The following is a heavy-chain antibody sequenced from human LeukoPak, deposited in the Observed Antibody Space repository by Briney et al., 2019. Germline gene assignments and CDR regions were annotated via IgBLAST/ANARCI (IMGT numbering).Heavy chain of an antibody. CDR1: GNSISSYY. CDR2: INYSGNT. D-gene: IGHD4-17*01. Sequence: SETLSLTCTVSGNSISSYYWSWIRQPPGKGLEWMGYINYSGNTNYNPSLKSRVTISVDTSKNQFSLRLTSVTAADTAVYYCAREGRQDYVYFDCWGQGTLVTVSS. V-gene: IGHV4-59*01. CDR3: AREGRQDYVYFDC. J-gene: IGHJ4*02.